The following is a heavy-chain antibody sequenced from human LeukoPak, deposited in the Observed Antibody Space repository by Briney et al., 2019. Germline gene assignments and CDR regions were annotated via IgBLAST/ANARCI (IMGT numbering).Heavy chain of an antibody. V-gene: IGHV1-2*02. J-gene: IGHJ6*02. D-gene: IGHD3-22*01. CDR3: ANPSGYYDSSGYYYDYYGMDV. CDR1: GYTFPGYY. CDR2: INPNSGGT. Sequence: ASVKVSCKASGYTFPGYYMHWVRQAPGQGLEWMGWINPNSGGTNYAQKFQGRVTMTRDTSISTAYMELSRLRSDDTAVYYCANPSGYYDSSGYYYDYYGMDVWGQGTTVTVSS.